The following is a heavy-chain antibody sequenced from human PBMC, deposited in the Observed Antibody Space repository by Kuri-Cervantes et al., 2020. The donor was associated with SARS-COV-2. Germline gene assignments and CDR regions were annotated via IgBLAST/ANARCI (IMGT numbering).Heavy chain of an antibody. CDR3: VCPDWRGPAYYFDY. CDR1: GFTFSSYA. D-gene: IGHD3-3*01. CDR2: IYYSGST. V-gene: IGHV4-38-2*01. Sequence: SQTLALTCAASGFTFSSYAMSWVRQAPGKGLEWIGSIYYSGSTYYNPSLKSRVTISVDTSKNQFSLKLSSVTAADTAVYYCVCPDWRGPAYYFDYWGQGTLVTVSS. J-gene: IGHJ4*02.